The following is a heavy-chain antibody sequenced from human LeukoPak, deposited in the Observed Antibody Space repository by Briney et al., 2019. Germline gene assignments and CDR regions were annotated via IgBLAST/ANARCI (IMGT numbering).Heavy chain of an antibody. D-gene: IGHD3-10*01. CDR3: ASGWFGELTLGY. J-gene: IGHJ4*02. CDR2: IYSGGST. Sequence: PGGSLRLCCAASGFTVSSNYMSWVRQAPGKGLEWVSVIYSGGSTYYADSVKGRFTISRDNSKNTLYLQMNSLRAEDTAVYYCASGWFGELTLGYWGQGTLVTVSS. CDR1: GFTVSSNY. V-gene: IGHV3-66*01.